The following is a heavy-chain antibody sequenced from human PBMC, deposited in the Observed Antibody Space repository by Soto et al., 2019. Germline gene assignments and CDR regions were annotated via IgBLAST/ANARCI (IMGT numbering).Heavy chain of an antibody. J-gene: IGHJ6*02. V-gene: IGHV3-30*03. CDR2: ISYDGVTI. D-gene: IGHD1-1*01. CDR3: ARGHTTNCYYYYFGMDV. CDR1: GFTFRSYA. Sequence: GGSLRLSCAASGFTFRSYAMHWVRQAPGKGLEWVAVISYDGVTIYHADSVKGRFTISRDNSKDTLYLQMDSLRAADTAVYYYARGHTTNCYYYYFGMDVWGQGTTVTVSS.